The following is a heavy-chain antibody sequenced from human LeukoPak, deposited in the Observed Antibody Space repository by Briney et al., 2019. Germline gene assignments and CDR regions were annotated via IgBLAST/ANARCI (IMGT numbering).Heavy chain of an antibody. CDR2: ISSDGSDK. CDR3: ASLSSSDY. J-gene: IGHJ4*02. V-gene: IGHV3-30-3*01. Sequence: PGGSLRLSCAASGFTFSTYAVHWVRQAPGKGLEWVAVISSDGSDKYYADSVKGRFTISRDNSKNTLYLQMNSLRSEDTAVYYCASLSSSDYWGQGTLVTVSS. CDR1: GFTFSTYA.